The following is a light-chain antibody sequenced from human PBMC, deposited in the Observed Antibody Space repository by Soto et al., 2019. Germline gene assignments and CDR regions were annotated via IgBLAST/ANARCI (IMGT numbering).Light chain of an antibody. CDR1: PSVSNSY. V-gene: IGKV3-20*01. CDR2: GAS. Sequence: EIVLTQSPGTLSLSPGERATLSCRPSPSVSNSYLAWYQQKPGQAPRLLIYGASSRATAIPDRFSGSGSGTDFTLTISRLEPEDFPVYYCQHYGSSPFTFGPGSKVDIK. J-gene: IGKJ3*01. CDR3: QHYGSSPFT.